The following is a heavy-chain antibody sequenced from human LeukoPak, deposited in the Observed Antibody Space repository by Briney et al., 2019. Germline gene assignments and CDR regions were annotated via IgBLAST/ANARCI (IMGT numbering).Heavy chain of an antibody. V-gene: IGHV3-7*01. D-gene: IGHD2-2*01. Sequence: PGGSLRLSCEASGFILSRYWMTWVRQAPGKGLEWVAKIKQDGSETFYVDSVKGRFTISRDNAKNSLYLQMSSLRAEDTAVYYCARNLYIVEVPAAGVFDSWGQGVLVTVSS. J-gene: IGHJ4*02. CDR2: IKQDGSET. CDR3: ARNLYIVEVPAAGVFDS. CDR1: GFILSRYW.